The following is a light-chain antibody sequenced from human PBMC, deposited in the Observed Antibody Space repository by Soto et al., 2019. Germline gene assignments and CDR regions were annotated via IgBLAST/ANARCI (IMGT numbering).Light chain of an antibody. V-gene: IGKV3-11*01. J-gene: IGKJ4*01. CDR3: QQRSNWPLT. CDR2: DAS. Sequence: EIVLTQSAATLSLSPGEGATLSCRASQSVSNYLAWYQQKAGQAPRLLIYDASNRATGIPARFSGSGSGTDFTLTISSLEPEDFAVYYCQQRSNWPLTFGGGTKVEIK. CDR1: QSVSNY.